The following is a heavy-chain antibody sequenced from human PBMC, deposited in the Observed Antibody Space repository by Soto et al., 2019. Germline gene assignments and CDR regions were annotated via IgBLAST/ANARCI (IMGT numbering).Heavy chain of an antibody. CDR2: FDPEDGET. CDR1: GYTLTELS. D-gene: IGHD3-22*01. V-gene: IGHV1-24*01. J-gene: IGHJ4*02. CDR3: ATFRYDSSGIDY. Sequence: ASVKVSCKVSGYTLTELSMHWVRQAPGKGLEWMGGFDPEDGETIYAQKFQGRVTMTGDTSTDTAYMELSSLRSEDTAVYYCATFRYDSSGIDYWGQGTLVTVS.